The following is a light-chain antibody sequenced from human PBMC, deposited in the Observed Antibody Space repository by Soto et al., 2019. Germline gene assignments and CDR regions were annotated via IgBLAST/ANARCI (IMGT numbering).Light chain of an antibody. V-gene: IGLV2-8*01. J-gene: IGLJ2*01. CDR1: SSDVGGYNY. Sequence: QSVLTQPPSASGSPGQSVPISCTGTSSDVGGYNYVSWYQQHPGKAPKLMIYEVSKRPSGVPDRFSGSKSGNTASLTVSGLQAEDEADYYCSSYAGSNILFGGGTKLTVL. CDR3: SSYAGSNIL. CDR2: EVS.